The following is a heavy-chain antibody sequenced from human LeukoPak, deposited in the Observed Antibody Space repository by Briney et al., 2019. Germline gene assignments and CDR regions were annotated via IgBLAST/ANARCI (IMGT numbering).Heavy chain of an antibody. Sequence: PGGSLRLSCAASGFTFSNAWMSWVRQAPGKGLEWVGRIKSKTDGGTTDYAAPVKGRFTISRDDSKNTLYLQMNSLKTEDTAVYYCTTGIAVAGTTLWVYWGQGTLVTVSS. V-gene: IGHV3-15*01. CDR2: IKSKTDGGTT. J-gene: IGHJ4*02. D-gene: IGHD6-19*01. CDR3: TTGIAVAGTTLWVY. CDR1: GFTFSNAW.